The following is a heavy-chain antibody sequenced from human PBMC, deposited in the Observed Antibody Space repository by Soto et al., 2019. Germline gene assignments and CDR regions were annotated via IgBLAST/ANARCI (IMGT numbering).Heavy chain of an antibody. CDR1: GFTFGDYA. D-gene: IGHD5-12*01. Sequence: GGSLRLSCRGSGFTFGDYAMSWVRQAPGKGLEWVGFIRSRDYGGTTEYAASVKGRFTISRDDSKSIAYLQMNSLRTEDTAVYYCIRPKRGYDFGGLDYWGQGTLVTVSS. V-gene: IGHV3-49*04. J-gene: IGHJ4*02. CDR2: IRSRDYGGTT. CDR3: IRPKRGYDFGGLDY.